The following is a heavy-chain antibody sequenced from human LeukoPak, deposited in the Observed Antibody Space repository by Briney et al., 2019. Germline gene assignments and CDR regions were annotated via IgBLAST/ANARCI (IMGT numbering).Heavy chain of an antibody. J-gene: IGHJ4*02. D-gene: IGHD3-22*01. CDR3: AHRRSYYDSSGYYYVTPPSYYFDY. V-gene: IGHV2-5*01. CDR1: GFSLSTSGVG. Sequence: SGPTLVNPTQTLTLTCTFSGFSLSTSGVGVGWIRQPPGKALEWLALIYWNDDKRYSPSLKSRLTITKDTSKNQVVLTMTNIDPVDTATYYCAHRRSYYDSSGYYYVTPPSYYFDYWGQGTLVTVSS. CDR2: IYWNDDK.